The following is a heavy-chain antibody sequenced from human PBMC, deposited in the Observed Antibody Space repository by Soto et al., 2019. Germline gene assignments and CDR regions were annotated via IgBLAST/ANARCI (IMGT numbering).Heavy chain of an antibody. CDR3: ARGRTYDCIWGSYRSASYYFDY. Sequence: SETLSLTCTVSGGSISSYYWGWIRQPPGKGLEWIGNVNQSGSTNYNPSLKSRVTISVDTSKNQFSLKLSSVTAADTAVYYCARGRTYDCIWGSYRSASYYFDYWGQGTLVTVSS. D-gene: IGHD3-16*02. V-gene: IGHV4-59*12. CDR2: VNQSGST. CDR1: GGSISSYY. J-gene: IGHJ4*02.